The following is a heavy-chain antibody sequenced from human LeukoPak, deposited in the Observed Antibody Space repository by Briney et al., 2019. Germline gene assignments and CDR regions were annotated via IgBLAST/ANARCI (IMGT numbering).Heavy chain of an antibody. CDR3: ARAVNYGDYDKIGAFDI. D-gene: IGHD4-17*01. Sequence: GGCLRLSCAASVFTFSSYSMNWVRQAPWKGLEWVSSISSSSSYIYYADSVKGRFTISRDNAKNSLYLQMNSLRAEDTAVYYCARAVNYGDYDKIGAFDIWGQGTMVTVSS. CDR1: VFTFSSYS. J-gene: IGHJ3*02. CDR2: ISSSSSYI. V-gene: IGHV3-21*01.